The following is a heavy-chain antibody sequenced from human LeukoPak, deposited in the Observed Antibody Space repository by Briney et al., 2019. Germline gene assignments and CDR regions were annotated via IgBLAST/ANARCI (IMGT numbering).Heavy chain of an antibody. CDR2: IYYSGST. D-gene: IGHD3-10*01. CDR1: GGSISSYY. J-gene: IGHJ5*02. CDR3: ARARNEKQWFGELYWFDP. V-gene: IGHV4-59*12. Sequence: SETLSLTCTVSGGSISSYYWSWIRQPPGKGLEWIGYIYYSGSTYYNPSLKSRVTISVDTSKNQFSLKLSSVTAADTAVYYCARARNEKQWFGELYWFDPWGQGTLVTVSS.